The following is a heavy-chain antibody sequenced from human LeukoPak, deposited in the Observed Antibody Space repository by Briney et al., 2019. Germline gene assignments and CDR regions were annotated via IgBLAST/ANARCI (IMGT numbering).Heavy chain of an antibody. V-gene: IGHV3-74*01. CDR1: GFTFSSYW. CDR3: TPRPDYGMDV. Sequence: GGSLRLSCAASGFTFSSYWMHWVRQAPGKGLVWVSHINSDGSSTSYADSVKGRFTISRDNAKNTLYLQMNSLRADDTAVHYCTPRPDYGMDVWGQGTTVTVSS. CDR2: INSDGSST. J-gene: IGHJ6*02.